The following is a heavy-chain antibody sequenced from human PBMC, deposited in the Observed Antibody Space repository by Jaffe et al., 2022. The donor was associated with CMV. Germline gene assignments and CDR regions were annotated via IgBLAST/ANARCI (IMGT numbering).Heavy chain of an antibody. J-gene: IGHJ1*01. D-gene: IGHD3-22*01. CDR1: GYTFTSYY. CDR2: INPSGGST. CDR3: ARARLNYYDSSGYYYGEYFQH. Sequence: QVQLVQSGAEVKKPGASVKVSCKASGYTFTSYYMHWVRQAPGQGLEWMGIINPSGGSTSYAQKFQGRVTMTRDTSTSTVYMELSSLRSEDTAVYYCARARLNYYDSSGYYYGEYFQHWGQGTLVTVSS. V-gene: IGHV1-46*01.